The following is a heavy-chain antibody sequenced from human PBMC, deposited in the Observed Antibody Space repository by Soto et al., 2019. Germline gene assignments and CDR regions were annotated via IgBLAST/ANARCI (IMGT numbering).Heavy chain of an antibody. V-gene: IGHV4-59*12. CDR2: IYYSGST. D-gene: IGHD3-22*01. CDR3: AREYGDITMIGGAFDY. Sequence: PSETLSLTCTVSGGSISSYYWSWIRQPPGKGLEWIGYIYYSGSTYYNPSLKSRVTISVDTSKNQFSLKLSSVTAADTAVYYCAREYGDITMIGGAFDYWGQGTLVTVSS. CDR1: GGSISSYY. J-gene: IGHJ4*02.